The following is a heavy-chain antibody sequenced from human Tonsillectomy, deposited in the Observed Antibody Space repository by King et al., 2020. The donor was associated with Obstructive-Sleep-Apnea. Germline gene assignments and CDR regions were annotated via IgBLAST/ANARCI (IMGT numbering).Heavy chain of an antibody. J-gene: IGHJ4*02. V-gene: IGHV3-30-3*01. D-gene: IGHD3-9*01. Sequence: VQLVESGGGVVQPGRSLRLSCAASGFTFRSYAMHWVRQAPGKGLEWVTVISYDGSKKYYADSVRGRFTISRYNSKNTLFLQMNSLRPEDTAVYYCARELRYFDWLLYNSFDFWGQGTLVTVSS. CDR2: ISYDGSKK. CDR1: GFTFRSYA. CDR3: ARELRYFDWLLYNSFDF.